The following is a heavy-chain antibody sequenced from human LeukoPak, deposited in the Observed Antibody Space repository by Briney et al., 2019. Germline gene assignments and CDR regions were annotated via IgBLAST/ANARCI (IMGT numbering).Heavy chain of an antibody. CDR1: GFSFSTYS. V-gene: IGHV3-23*01. D-gene: IGHD3-22*01. J-gene: IGHJ4*02. CDR2: ITGSGANT. CDR3: YYYDSSGFYPQTKIDY. Sequence: GGSLRLSCAGSGFSFSTYSMNWVRQAPGKGLEWVSGITGSGANTYYADSVKGRFTISRDNFKNTLYLRMNSLRAEDTAVYYCYYYDSSGFYPQTKIDYWGQGTLVTVSS.